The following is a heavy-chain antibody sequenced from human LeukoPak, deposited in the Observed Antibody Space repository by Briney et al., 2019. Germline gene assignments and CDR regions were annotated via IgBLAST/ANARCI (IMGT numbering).Heavy chain of an antibody. CDR3: ARDLWFGPLYYGMDV. V-gene: IGHV3-48*01. CDR1: GFTFSSYS. J-gene: IGHJ6*02. Sequence: GGSLRLSCAASGFTFSSYSMNWVRQAPGKGLEWVSYISSSGSTIYYADSVKGRFTISRDNAKNSLYLQMNSLRAEDTAVYYCARDLWFGPLYYGMDVWGQGTTVTVSS. D-gene: IGHD3-10*01. CDR2: ISSSGSTI.